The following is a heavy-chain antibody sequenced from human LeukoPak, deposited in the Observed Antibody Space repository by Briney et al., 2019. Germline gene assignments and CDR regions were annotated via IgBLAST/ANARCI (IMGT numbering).Heavy chain of an antibody. J-gene: IGHJ6*03. V-gene: IGHV3-7*01. Sequence: GGSLRLSCAVSGFTFSSYWMTWVRQAPGKGLEWVARIKQDGTEKYYVDFVKGRFTISRDNAKNSLYLQMNSLRAEDTAVYYCARDLEYRSGWPGYYYYYMDVWGKGTTVTVSS. CDR1: GFTFSSYW. CDR3: ARDLEYRSGWPGYYYYYMDV. D-gene: IGHD6-19*01. CDR2: IKQDGTEK.